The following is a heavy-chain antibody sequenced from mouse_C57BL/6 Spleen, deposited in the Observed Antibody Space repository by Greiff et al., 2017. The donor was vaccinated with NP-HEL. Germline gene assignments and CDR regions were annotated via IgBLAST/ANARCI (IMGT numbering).Heavy chain of an antibody. CDR1: GFTFSDYG. CDR3: ARRYYGSSFDY. J-gene: IGHJ2*01. Sequence: EVQGVESGGGLVKPGGSLKLSCAASGFTFSDYGMHWVRQAPETGLEWVAYISSGSSTIYYADTVKGRFTISRDNAKNTLFRQMTSLRSEDTAMYYCARRYYGSSFDYWGQGTTLTVSS. V-gene: IGHV5-17*01. D-gene: IGHD1-1*01. CDR2: ISSGSSTI.